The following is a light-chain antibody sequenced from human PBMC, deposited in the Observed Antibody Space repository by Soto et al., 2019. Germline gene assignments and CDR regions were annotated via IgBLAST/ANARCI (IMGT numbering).Light chain of an antibody. Sequence: DIQMTQSPSTLSGSVGDRVTITCRASQTISSWLAWYQQKPWKAPKLLIYKASTLKSGVPSRFSGSGSGTEFTLTISSLQPDDFATYDCQNYNSYSEAFGQGTKVELK. CDR2: KAS. J-gene: IGKJ1*01. CDR3: QNYNSYSEA. V-gene: IGKV1-5*03. CDR1: QTISSW.